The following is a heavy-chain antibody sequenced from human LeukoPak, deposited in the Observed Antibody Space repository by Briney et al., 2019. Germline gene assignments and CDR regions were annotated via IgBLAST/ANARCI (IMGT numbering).Heavy chain of an antibody. CDR1: GFTFSSYG. D-gene: IGHD5-12*01. V-gene: IGHV3-48*02. CDR2: ISSSSNAM. J-gene: IGHJ4*02. CDR3: ARAMRSGYDY. Sequence: PGGSLRLSCAGSGFTFSSYGMNCVRQAPGKGLEWVSYISSSSNAMHYADSVKGRFTISRDNAKNSLYLQMNSLRDEDTAVYYCARAMRSGYDYCGQGTLVTVSS.